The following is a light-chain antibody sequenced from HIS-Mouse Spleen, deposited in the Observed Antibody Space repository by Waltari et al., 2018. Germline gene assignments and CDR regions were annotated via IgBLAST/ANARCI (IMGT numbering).Light chain of an antibody. CDR1: ALPKNY. V-gene: IGLV3-10*01. CDR3: YSTDSSGNHRV. Sequence: SYELTQPPSVSVSPGHTARITCSGDALPKNYAYWYQQKSGQATVLVIYEDSKRTSGIPERFSGSSSGTMATLTISGAQVEDEADYYCYSTDSSGNHRVFGGGTKLTVL. J-gene: IGLJ2*01. CDR2: EDS.